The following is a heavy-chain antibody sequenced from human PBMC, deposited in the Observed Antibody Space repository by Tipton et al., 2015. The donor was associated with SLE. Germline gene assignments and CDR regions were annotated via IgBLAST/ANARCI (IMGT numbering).Heavy chain of an antibody. CDR3: ARTLGAIAHTVYDAFDI. CDR1: GGSITSRTSY. D-gene: IGHD1-26*01. J-gene: IGHJ3*02. V-gene: IGHV4-39*07. CDR2: ISYTGNT. Sequence: GLVKPSETLSLTCTVSGGSITSRTSYWAWIRQPPGKGLEWIGSISYTGNTYYNSSLKSRVTISLDTSKNQFSLNLYSLTAADTAVYYCARTLGAIAHTVYDAFDIWGQGKMVTVSS.